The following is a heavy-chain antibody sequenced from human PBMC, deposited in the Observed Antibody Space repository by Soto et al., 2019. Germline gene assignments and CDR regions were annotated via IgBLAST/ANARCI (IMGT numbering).Heavy chain of an antibody. V-gene: IGHV3-30*18. CDR1: GFTFSSYG. CDR3: AKDRSHDFWSGYYSRGGDFGYY. J-gene: IGHJ4*02. D-gene: IGHD3-3*01. Sequence: QVQLVESGGGVVQPGRSLRLYCAASGFTFSSYGMHWVRQAPGKGLEWVAVISYDGSNKYSADSVKGRFTISRDNSKNTLYLQMNSLRAEDTAVYYCAKDRSHDFWSGYYSRGGDFGYYWGQGTLVTVSS. CDR2: ISYDGSNK.